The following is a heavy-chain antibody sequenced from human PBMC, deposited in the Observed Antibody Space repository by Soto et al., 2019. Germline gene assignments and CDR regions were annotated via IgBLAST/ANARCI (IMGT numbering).Heavy chain of an antibody. V-gene: IGHV1-69*06. Sequence: QVQLVQSGAEGKKPGSSVKVSCKASGGTFSSYAISWVRQAPGQGLEWMGGIIPIFGTANYAQKFQGRVTITADKSTSTAYMELSSLRSEDTAVYYCASHCSSTSCPHHYYYYYGMAVWGQGTTVTVSS. J-gene: IGHJ6*02. CDR3: ASHCSSTSCPHHYYYYYGMAV. CDR1: GGTFSSYA. CDR2: IIPIFGTA. D-gene: IGHD2-2*01.